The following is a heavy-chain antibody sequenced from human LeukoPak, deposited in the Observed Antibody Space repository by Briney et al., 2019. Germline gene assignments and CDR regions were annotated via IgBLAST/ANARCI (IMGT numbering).Heavy chain of an antibody. CDR1: GGSFSGYY. V-gene: IGHV4-34*01. CDR2: INHSGST. Sequence: PSETLSLTCAVYGGSFSGYYWSWIRQPPGKGLEWIGEINHSGSTNYNPSLKSRVTISVDTSKNQFSLKLSSVTAADTAVYYCARLSPRSGGWYDAMFGYPGNWFDPWGQGTLVTVSS. CDR3: ARLSPRSGGWYDAMFGYPGNWFDP. J-gene: IGHJ5*02. D-gene: IGHD6-19*01.